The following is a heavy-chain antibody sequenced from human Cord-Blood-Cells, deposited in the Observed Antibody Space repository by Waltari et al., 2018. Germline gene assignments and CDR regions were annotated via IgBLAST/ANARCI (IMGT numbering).Heavy chain of an antibody. V-gene: IGHV1-69*01. CDR3: ASPGSGYYRWAY. CDR1: GGTFGSYA. CDR2: IIPIFGTA. D-gene: IGHD3-3*01. J-gene: IGHJ4*02. Sequence: QVQLVQSGAEVKKPGSSVKVSCKASGGTFGSYAINWVRQAPGQGLEWMGGIIPIFGTANYAQKFQGRVTITADESTSTAYMELSSLRSEDTAVYYCASPGSGYYRWAYWGQGTLVTVSS.